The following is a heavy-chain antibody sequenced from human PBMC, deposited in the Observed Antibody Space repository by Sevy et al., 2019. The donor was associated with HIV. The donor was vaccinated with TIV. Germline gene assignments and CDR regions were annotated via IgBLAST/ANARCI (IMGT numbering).Heavy chain of an antibody. CDR3: VRVGYCGGDCSYGDDAFDI. V-gene: IGHV1-69*13. CDR2: IIPIFGTA. D-gene: IGHD2-21*02. CDR1: GGTFSSYA. J-gene: IGHJ3*02. Sequence: ASVKVSCKASGGTFSSYAISWVRQAPGQGLEWMGGIIPIFGTANYAQRFQGRVTITADESTSTAYMELSSLRSEDTAVYYCVRVGYCGGDCSYGDDAFDIWGQGTMVTVSS.